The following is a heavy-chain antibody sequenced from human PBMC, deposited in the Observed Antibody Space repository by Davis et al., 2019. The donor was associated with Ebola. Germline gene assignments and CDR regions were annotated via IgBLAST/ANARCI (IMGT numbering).Heavy chain of an antibody. CDR1: GGSISSYY. V-gene: IGHV4-59*12. J-gene: IGHJ6*02. CDR3: AREVFTMVRGVIYYYYGMDV. CDR2: ISDSGST. D-gene: IGHD3-10*01. Sequence: PSETLSLTCTVSGGSISSYYWSWIRQPPGKGLEWFGYISDSGSTNYNPSLQSRVTISVDTSKNQFSLKLSSVTAADTAVYYCAREVFTMVRGVIYYYYGMDVWGQGTTVTVSS.